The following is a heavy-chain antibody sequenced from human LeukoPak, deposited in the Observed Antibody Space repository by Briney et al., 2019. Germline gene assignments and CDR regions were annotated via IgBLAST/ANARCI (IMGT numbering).Heavy chain of an antibody. V-gene: IGHV3-53*01. D-gene: IGHD2-8*01. CDR1: GFTVSANY. CDR2: IYSGVNT. J-gene: IGHJ4*02. CDR3: ARDNGGYVDY. Sequence: GGSLRLSCAASGFTVSANYMSWVRLAPGKGLEWVSLIYSGVNTYYADSVRGRFTISRGSSKNTLYLQMNSLRAEDTAVYYCARDNGGYVDYWGQGTLVTVSS.